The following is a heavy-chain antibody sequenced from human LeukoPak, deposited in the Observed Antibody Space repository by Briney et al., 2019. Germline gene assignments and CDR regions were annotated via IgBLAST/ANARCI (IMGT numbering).Heavy chain of an antibody. V-gene: IGHV4-59*01. J-gene: IGHJ4*02. Sequence: SETLSLTCTVSGGSISSYYWSWIRQPPGKGLEWIGYIYYSGSTNYNPSLKSRVTISVDTSKNQFSLKLSSVTAADTAVYYCASQEVREVATMVPFWTFDYWGQGTLVTVSS. CDR3: ASQEVREVATMVPFWTFDY. CDR2: IYYSGST. CDR1: GGSISSYY. D-gene: IGHD5-24*01.